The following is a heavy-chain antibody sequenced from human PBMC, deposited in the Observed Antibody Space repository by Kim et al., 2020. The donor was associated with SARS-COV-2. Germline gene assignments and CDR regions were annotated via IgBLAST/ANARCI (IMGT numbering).Heavy chain of an antibody. Sequence: GGSLRLSCVVSGFTFSSFGMHGVRHAPGKGQEWVAVIWYDGSKKLYVDSVKGRFIISRDNSKNTVYLQMNSLRAEDTAVYYCAKDKRYDSAGLASDSWGQGTLVTVPS. J-gene: IGHJ4*02. CDR1: GFTFSSFG. V-gene: IGHV3-33*03. D-gene: IGHD3-22*01. CDR3: AKDKRYDSAGLASDS. CDR2: IWYDGSKK.